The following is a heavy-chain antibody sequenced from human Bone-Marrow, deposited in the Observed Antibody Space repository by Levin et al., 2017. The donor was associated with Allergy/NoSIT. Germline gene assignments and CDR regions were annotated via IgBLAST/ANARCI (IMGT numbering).Heavy chain of an antibody. CDR1: GFTFKTYA. CDR2: ISSSGGHR. D-gene: IGHD4-17*01. J-gene: IGHJ4*02. V-gene: IGHV3-23*01. Sequence: GGSLRLSCAASGFTFKTYAMNWVRQAPGKGLEWVSTISSSGGHRFYADSVKGRFTISRDESKTTLYLQMNGLRAEDTAIYYCAADYYADYSFDYWGQGTLVTVSS. CDR3: AADYYADYSFDY.